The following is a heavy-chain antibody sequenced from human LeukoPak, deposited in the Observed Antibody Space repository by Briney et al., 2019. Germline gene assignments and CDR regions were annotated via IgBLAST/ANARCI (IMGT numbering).Heavy chain of an antibody. Sequence: PSETLSLTCTVSGGSISSYYWSWIRQPPGKGLEWIGEINHSGSTDYNPSLKSRVTISVDTSKNQFSLKLSSVTAADTAVYYCARGEWASSFDYWGQGTLVTVSS. D-gene: IGHD1-26*01. CDR3: ARGEWASSFDY. CDR2: INHSGST. J-gene: IGHJ4*02. V-gene: IGHV4-34*01. CDR1: GGSISSYY.